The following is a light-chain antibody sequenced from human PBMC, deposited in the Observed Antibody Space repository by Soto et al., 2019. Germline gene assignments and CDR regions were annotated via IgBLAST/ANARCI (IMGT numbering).Light chain of an antibody. V-gene: IGLV1-40*01. CDR1: SSNIGAGYD. Sequence: QSVLTQPPSVSGAPGQTVTISCTGSSSNIGAGYDVHWYQQLPGKAPKLLIYGNSNRPSGVPDRFSGSKSGTSASLAITGLRAEDEADYYCQSYDSSLSGWVFGGGTKLTVL. CDR2: GNS. CDR3: QSYDSSLSGWV. J-gene: IGLJ3*02.